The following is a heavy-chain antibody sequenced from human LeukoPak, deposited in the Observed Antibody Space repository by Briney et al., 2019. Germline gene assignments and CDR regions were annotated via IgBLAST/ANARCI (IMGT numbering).Heavy chain of an antibody. CDR2: INHNGNT. D-gene: IGHD2-2*01. CDR1: GVSFSGYY. Sequence: SETLSLTCTVYGVSFSGYYWSWIRQPPGKGLEWIGEINHNGNTNYNPSLKSRVTISVDTSKNQFSLKLSSVTAADTAVYYCAREVIVPAAQNWFDPWGQGTLVTVSS. J-gene: IGHJ5*02. V-gene: IGHV4-34*01. CDR3: AREVIVPAAQNWFDP.